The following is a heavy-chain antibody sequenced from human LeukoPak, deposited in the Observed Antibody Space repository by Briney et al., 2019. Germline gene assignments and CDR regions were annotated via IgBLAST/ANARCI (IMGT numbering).Heavy chain of an antibody. D-gene: IGHD3-9*01. Sequence: SGGPLRLSCAASGFTFSSYAMHWVRQAPGKGLEWVAVISYDGSNKYYADSVKGRFTISRDNSKNTLYLQMNSLRAEDTAVYYCARAALRYFDWLLYLDYWGQGTLVTVSS. CDR1: GFTFSSYA. CDR3: ARAALRYFDWLLYLDY. J-gene: IGHJ4*02. V-gene: IGHV3-30-3*01. CDR2: ISYDGSNK.